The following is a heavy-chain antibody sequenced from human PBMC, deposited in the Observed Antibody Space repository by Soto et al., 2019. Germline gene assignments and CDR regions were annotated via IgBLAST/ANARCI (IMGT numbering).Heavy chain of an antibody. CDR2: IYSGGST. J-gene: IGHJ3*02. V-gene: IGHV3-53*04. D-gene: IGHD7-27*01. Sequence: GGSLRLSCAASGFTVSSNYMSWVRQAPGKGLEWVSVIYSGGSTYYADSVKGRFTISRHNSKNTLYLQMNSLRAEDTAVYYGARCAGTGDWYAFDIWGQGTMVTVSS. CDR3: ARCAGTGDWYAFDI. CDR1: GFTVSSNY.